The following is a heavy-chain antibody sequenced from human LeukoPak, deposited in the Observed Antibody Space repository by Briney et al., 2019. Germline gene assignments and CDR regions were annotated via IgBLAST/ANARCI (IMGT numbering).Heavy chain of an antibody. CDR1: GGSISSSSYY. CDR3: ARGGITMVRGVRSCWFDP. V-gene: IGHV4-39*07. J-gene: IGHJ5*02. Sequence: SETLSLTCTVSGGSISSSSYYWGWIRQPPGKGLEWIGSIYYSGSTNYNPSLKSRVTISVDTSKNQFSLKLSSVTAADTAVYYCARGGITMVRGVRSCWFDPWGQGTLVTVSS. CDR2: IYYSGST. D-gene: IGHD3-10*01.